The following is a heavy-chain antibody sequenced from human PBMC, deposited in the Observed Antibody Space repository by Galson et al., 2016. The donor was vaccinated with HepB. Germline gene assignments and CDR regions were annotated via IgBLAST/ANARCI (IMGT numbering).Heavy chain of an antibody. CDR2: INAPSDAI. V-gene: IGHV3-48*02. CDR1: GFTFSAST. J-gene: IGHJ3*01. D-gene: IGHD2-21*01. CDR3: ARGLDS. Sequence: SLRLSCAASGFTFSASTMNWVRKTPENRLEWVSHINAPSDAIYYADSVKGRFTISRDNAKNSLYLQMNSLRDEDTALYYCARGLDSWGQGTMVTVSS.